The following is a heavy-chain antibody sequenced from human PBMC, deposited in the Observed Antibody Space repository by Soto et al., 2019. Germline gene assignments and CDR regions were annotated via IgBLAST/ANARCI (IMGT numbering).Heavy chain of an antibody. J-gene: IGHJ3*02. CDR1: GGSISSGGYY. D-gene: IGHD2-15*01. Sequence: QVQLQESGPGLVKPSQTLSLTCTVSGGSISSGGYYWSWIRQHPGKGLEWIGYIYYSGSTYYNPSLKSRVTISVDTSKNQFSLKLSSVTAADTAVYYCARDAASRVLDAFDIWGQGTMVTVSS. CDR3: ARDAASRVLDAFDI. V-gene: IGHV4-31*03. CDR2: IYYSGST.